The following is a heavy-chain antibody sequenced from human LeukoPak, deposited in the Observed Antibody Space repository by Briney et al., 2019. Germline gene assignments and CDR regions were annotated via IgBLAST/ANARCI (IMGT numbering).Heavy chain of an antibody. CDR2: ISAYNGNT. CDR3: ARDSIKSIAAAGINWFDP. D-gene: IGHD6-13*01. Sequence: ASVKVSCKASGYTFTSYGISWVRQAPGQGLEWMGWISAYNGNTNYAQKLQGRVTMTTDTSPSTAYLELRSLRSDDTAVYYCARDSIKSIAAAGINWFDPWGQGTLVTVSS. J-gene: IGHJ5*02. CDR1: GYTFTSYG. V-gene: IGHV1-18*01.